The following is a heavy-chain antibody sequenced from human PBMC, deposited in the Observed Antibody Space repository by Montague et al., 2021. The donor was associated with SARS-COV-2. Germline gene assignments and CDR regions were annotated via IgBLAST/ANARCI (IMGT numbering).Heavy chain of an antibody. CDR1: GGSISSNIYY. Sequence: TLSLTCTVSGGSISSNIYYWTWIRQHPGKGLEWIGNIYYSGNTYYNPSLKSRVTISVETSKNHFSLKLSSVTAAETAVHYCARVKGIIIRVGAIGAFDIWGQGTMVTVSS. CDR2: IYYSGNT. CDR3: ARVKGIIIRVGAIGAFDI. V-gene: IGHV4-31*03. D-gene: IGHD3-10*01. J-gene: IGHJ3*02.